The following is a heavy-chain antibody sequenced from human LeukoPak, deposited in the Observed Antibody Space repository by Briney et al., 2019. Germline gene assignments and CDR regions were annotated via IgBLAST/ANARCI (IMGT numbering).Heavy chain of an antibody. V-gene: IGHV1-18*01. CDR2: ISAYNGNT. J-gene: IGHJ4*02. D-gene: IGHD2-21*01. CDR1: GYTFTSYG. Sequence: EASVKVSCKASGYTFTSYGISWVRQAPGQGLEWMGRISAYNGNTNYVQKLQGRVTMTTDTSTSTAYMELRSLRSDDTAVYYCVRDCAYYFDYWGQGTLVTVSA. CDR3: VRDCAYYFDY.